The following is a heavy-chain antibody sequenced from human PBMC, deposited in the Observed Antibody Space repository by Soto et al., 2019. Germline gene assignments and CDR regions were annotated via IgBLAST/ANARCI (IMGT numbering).Heavy chain of an antibody. CDR1: GFSFRNQW. CDR3: ARGGAPGGGDAIDM. V-gene: IGHV3-74*01. D-gene: IGHD3-16*01. Sequence: EVQLEESGGGSVQLGESLRVSCVASGFSFRNQWMHWVRQVAGKGLVWVSRINGDGTRTSYADFVKGRFTVSRDNARNLLILQPNSLTGDDSVVYHCARGGAPGGGDAIDMWGPGTTVAVTS. CDR2: INGDGTRT. J-gene: IGHJ3*02.